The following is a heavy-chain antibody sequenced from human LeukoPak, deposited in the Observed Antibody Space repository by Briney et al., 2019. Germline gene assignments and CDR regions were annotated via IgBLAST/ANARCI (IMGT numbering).Heavy chain of an antibody. CDR1: GGTFISYA. D-gene: IGHD2-2*01. V-gene: IGHV1-69*13. CDR2: IIPIFGTA. J-gene: IGHJ5*02. CDR3: ARDKGGYQLRGFDP. Sequence: GASVKVSCKASGGTFISYAISWVRQAPGQGLEWMGGIIPIFGTANYAQKFQGRVTITADESTSTAYMELSSLRSEDTAVYYCARDKGGYQLRGFDPWGQGTLVTVSS.